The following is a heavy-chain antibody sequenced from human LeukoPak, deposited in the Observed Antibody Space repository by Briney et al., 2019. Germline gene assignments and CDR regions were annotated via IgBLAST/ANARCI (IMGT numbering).Heavy chain of an antibody. J-gene: IGHJ4*02. Sequence: PGGSLRLSCGASGFTFSSYGMQWVRQAPGKGVEWVAVIWYDVSNKYYADSVKGPFTLSRDNSKTTLYLQMSSLRAEDTAVYYCARERHSSGWYGPFDYWGQGTLVTVSS. V-gene: IGHV3-33*01. CDR2: IWYDVSNK. CDR1: GFTFSSYG. CDR3: ARERHSSGWYGPFDY. D-gene: IGHD6-19*01.